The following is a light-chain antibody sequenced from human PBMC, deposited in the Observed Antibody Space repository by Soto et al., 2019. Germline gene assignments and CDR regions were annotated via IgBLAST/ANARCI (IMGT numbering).Light chain of an antibody. V-gene: IGKV1-39*01. Sequence: DIHMTQPPSSLSASVGDRVTITCRASQNIKKFLNWYQQRPGKAPSALIHATSTLQNGVSSRFSGSGSDTDFTLTITSLQPEDFATYFCQQSYSSPLTFGGGTKVDIK. CDR3: QQSYSSPLT. J-gene: IGKJ4*01. CDR2: ATS. CDR1: QNIKKF.